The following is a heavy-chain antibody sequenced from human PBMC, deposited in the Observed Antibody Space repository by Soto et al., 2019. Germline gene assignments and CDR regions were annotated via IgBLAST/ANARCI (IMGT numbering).Heavy chain of an antibody. Sequence: QVQLVQSATEVKKPGSSVKVSCKVSGGTFSNYAISWVRQAPGQGLEWMGGIIPIFSIPNYAQKFQGRVTITADDSTSTVYIELSSLRSEDTAVYYCARDFPKDTAMITNPFDIWGQGTLVTVSS. CDR3: ARDFPKDTAMITNPFDI. CDR2: IIPIFSIP. J-gene: IGHJ3*02. V-gene: IGHV1-69*12. CDR1: GGTFSNYA. D-gene: IGHD5-18*01.